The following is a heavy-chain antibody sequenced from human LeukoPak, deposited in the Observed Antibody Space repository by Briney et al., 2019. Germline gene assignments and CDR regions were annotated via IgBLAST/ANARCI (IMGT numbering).Heavy chain of an antibody. J-gene: IGHJ4*02. CDR3: ARPVQSGYDYDY. CDR2: IYYSGST. Sequence: SETLSLTCTVSGGSISSYYWSWIRQPPGKGLEWIGYIYYSGSTYYNPSLKSRVTISVDTSKNQFSLKLSSVTAADTAVYYCARPVQSGYDYDYWGQGTLVTVSS. V-gene: IGHV4-59*08. D-gene: IGHD5-12*01. CDR1: GGSISSYY.